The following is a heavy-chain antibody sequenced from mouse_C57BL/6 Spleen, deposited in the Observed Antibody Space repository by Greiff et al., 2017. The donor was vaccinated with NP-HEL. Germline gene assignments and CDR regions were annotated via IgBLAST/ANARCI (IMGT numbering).Heavy chain of an antibody. J-gene: IGHJ4*01. V-gene: IGHV1-81*01. D-gene: IGHD1-1*01. CDR2: IYPRSGNT. CDR3: ASPGSSLDYYAMDY. CDR1: GYTFTSYG. Sequence: VQLQQSGAELARPGASVKLSCKASGYTFTSYGISWVKQRTGQGLEWIGEIYPRSGNTYYNEKSKGKATLTADKSSSTAYMELRSLTSEDSAVYFCASPGSSLDYYAMDYWGQGTSVTVSS.